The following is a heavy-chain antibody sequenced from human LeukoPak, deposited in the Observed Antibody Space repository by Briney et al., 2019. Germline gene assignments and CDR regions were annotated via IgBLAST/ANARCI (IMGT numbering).Heavy chain of an antibody. Sequence: ASVKVSCKASGGTFSSYAISWVRQAPGQGLEWMGGIIPIFGTANYAQKFQGRVTMARDMSTSTVYMELSSLRSEDTAVYYCARDPSGSRMYYFDYWGQGTLVTVSS. CDR3: ARDPSGSRMYYFDY. V-gene: IGHV1-69*05. CDR2: IIPIFGTA. D-gene: IGHD1-26*01. CDR1: GGTFSSYA. J-gene: IGHJ4*02.